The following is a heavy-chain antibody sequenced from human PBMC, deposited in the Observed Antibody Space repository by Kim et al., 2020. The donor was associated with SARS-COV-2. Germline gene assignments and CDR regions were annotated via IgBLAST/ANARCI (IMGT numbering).Heavy chain of an antibody. CDR3: ARDANRGYSYGWTYYY. CDR1: GFTFSSYG. J-gene: IGHJ6*01. Sequence: GGSLRLSCAASGFTFSSYGMHWVRQAPGKGLEWVAVISYDGSNKNYADSVKGRFTISRDKSKNTLYLQMNSLRAEDTAVYYCARDANRGYSYGWTYYY. V-gene: IGHV3-30*04. D-gene: IGHD5-18*01. CDR2: ISYDGSNK.